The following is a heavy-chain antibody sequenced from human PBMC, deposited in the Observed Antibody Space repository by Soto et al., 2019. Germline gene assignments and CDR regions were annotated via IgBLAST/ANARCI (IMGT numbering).Heavy chain of an antibody. CDR1: GFTVSSNY. V-gene: IGHV3-53*02. CDR2: IYSGGST. CDR3: ARERDGHQPNWFGL. D-gene: IGHD2-2*01. Sequence: EVQVVETGGGLIQPGGSLRLSCAVSGFTVSSNYMSWVRQPPGKGPEWVSDIYSGGSTYYADSVKGRFTISRDNSKNTLYLQMNGLSAEDTAVYYCARERDGHQPNWFGLWGQGTLVTVSS. J-gene: IGHJ5*02.